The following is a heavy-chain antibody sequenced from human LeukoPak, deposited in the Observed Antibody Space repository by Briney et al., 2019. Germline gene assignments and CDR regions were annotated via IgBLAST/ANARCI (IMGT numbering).Heavy chain of an antibody. CDR2: MNPNSGNT. D-gene: IGHD4/OR15-4a*01. CDR3: ARKNYGSNRWFDP. J-gene: IGHJ5*02. Sequence: GASVKVSCKASRYTFTSYDINWVRQAPGQGLEWMGWMNPNSGNTGYAQKFQGRVTMTRNTSISTAYMELSSLRSEDTAVYYCARKNYGSNRWFDPWGQGTLVTVSS. CDR1: RYTFTSYD. V-gene: IGHV1-8*01.